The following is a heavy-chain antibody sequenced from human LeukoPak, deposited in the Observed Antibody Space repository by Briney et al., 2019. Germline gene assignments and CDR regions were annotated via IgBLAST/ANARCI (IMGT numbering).Heavy chain of an antibody. V-gene: IGHV3-9*01. D-gene: IGHD3-10*01. CDR1: GFTFDEYA. J-gene: IGHJ4*02. CDR3: AKAGGAGNYYRNPFEF. Sequence: GRSLRLSCAASGFTFDEYAMHWVRQVPGRGLEWVSGVSWNSDIIDYADSVRGRFTISRDNAKNSLHLQLNSLRAEDTALYYCAKAGGAGNYYRNPFEFWGQGTLVTVSS. CDR2: VSWNSDII.